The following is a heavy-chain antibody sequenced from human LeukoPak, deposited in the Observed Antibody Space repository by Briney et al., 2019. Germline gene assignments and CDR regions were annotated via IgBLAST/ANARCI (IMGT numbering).Heavy chain of an antibody. Sequence: GGSLRLSCAASGFTFSSYGMRWVRQAPGKGLEWVAVIWYDGSNKYYADSVKGRFTISRDNSKNTLYLQMNSLRAEDTAVYYCARVREYQLLQYYFDYWGQGTLVTVSS. V-gene: IGHV3-33*01. CDR3: ARVREYQLLQYYFDY. CDR2: IWYDGSNK. J-gene: IGHJ4*02. D-gene: IGHD2-2*01. CDR1: GFTFSSYG.